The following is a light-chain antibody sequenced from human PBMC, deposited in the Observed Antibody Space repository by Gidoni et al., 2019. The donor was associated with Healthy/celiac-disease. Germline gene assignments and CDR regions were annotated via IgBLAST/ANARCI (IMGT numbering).Light chain of an antibody. CDR3: QQSYSTPMYT. V-gene: IGKV1-39*01. CDR1: QSISSY. CDR2: AAS. Sequence: DIQMSQSPSSLSASVGDRVTITCRASQSISSYLTWYQQKPGKAPKLLIYAASSLQSGFPSRFSGSGSGTDFTLTISRLQPEDFATYYCQQSYSTPMYTFGQGTKLEIK. J-gene: IGKJ2*01.